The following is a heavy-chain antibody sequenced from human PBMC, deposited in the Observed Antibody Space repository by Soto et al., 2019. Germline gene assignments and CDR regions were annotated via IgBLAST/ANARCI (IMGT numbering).Heavy chain of an antibody. D-gene: IGHD3-3*01. J-gene: IGHJ6*02. Sequence: QFGGSLRLSCAASGFTFSSYAMSWVRQAPGKGLEWVSAISGSGGSTYYADSVKGRFTISRDNSKNTLYLQMNSLRAEDTAVYYCAKDLTYYDFWSGYEDYYYYGMDVWGQGTTVTVSS. CDR2: ISGSGGST. V-gene: IGHV3-23*01. CDR3: AKDLTYYDFWSGYEDYYYYGMDV. CDR1: GFTFSSYA.